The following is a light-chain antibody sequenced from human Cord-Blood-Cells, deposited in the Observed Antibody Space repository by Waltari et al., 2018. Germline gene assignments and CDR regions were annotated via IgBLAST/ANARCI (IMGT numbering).Light chain of an antibody. J-gene: IGLJ2*01. V-gene: IGLV2-14*01. CDR3: SSYTSSRGVV. CDR2: DVS. CDR1: SSDVSGYNY. Sequence: QSALTQPASVSGSPGQSLTISCTGTSSDVSGYNYVSWYQQHPGKAPKLMIYDVSKRPSGVSNRFSGSKSGNTASLTISGLQAEDEADYYCSSYTSSRGVVFGGGTKLTVL.